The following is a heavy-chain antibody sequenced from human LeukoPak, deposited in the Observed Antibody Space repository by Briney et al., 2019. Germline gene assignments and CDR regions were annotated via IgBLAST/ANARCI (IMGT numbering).Heavy chain of an antibody. CDR1: GGSISSYY. CDR2: ISYSGST. CDR3: AREGTTGTNLNWFDP. J-gene: IGHJ5*02. D-gene: IGHD1-1*01. Sequence: SETLSLTCTVSGGSISSYYWSWIRQPPGKGLEWIGYISYSGSTNFNPSLKSRVTISVDTSKNQFSLKLSSVTAADTAVYYCAREGTTGTNLNWFDPWGQGTLVTVSS. V-gene: IGHV4-59*01.